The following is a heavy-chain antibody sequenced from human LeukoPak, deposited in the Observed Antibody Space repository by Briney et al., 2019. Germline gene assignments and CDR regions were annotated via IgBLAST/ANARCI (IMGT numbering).Heavy chain of an antibody. CDR2: ISGSGDSA. D-gene: IGHD3-22*01. CDR1: GFSFSSYA. CDR3: AKASPSSGYYAYYFDY. V-gene: IGHV3-23*01. J-gene: IGHJ4*02. Sequence: GGSLRLSCAASGFSFSSYAMSWVRQAPGKGLEWVSAISGSGDSAHYADSVKGRFTISRDDSKNTLYLQMNSLSAEDTAVYYCAKASPSSGYYAYYFDYWGQGTLATVSS.